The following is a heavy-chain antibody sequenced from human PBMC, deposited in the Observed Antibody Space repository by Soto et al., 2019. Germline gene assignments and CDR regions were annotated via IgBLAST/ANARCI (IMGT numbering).Heavy chain of an antibody. J-gene: IGHJ4*02. D-gene: IGHD1-1*01. V-gene: IGHV4-39*01. CDR3: KNALTGKGPEY. Sequence: SETLSLTCTVSGGSISSSSYYWGWIRQPPGKGLGWIGSIYYIGSTYYNPSLKSRITISIDTSKNQFSLNLSSVTAADTAVYYCKNALTGKGPEYWGQGTLVTSPQ. CDR2: IYYIGST. CDR1: GGSISSSSYY.